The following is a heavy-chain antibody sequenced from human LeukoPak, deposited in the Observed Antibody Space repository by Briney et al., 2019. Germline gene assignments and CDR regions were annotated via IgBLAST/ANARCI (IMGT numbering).Heavy chain of an antibody. CDR2: IKQDGSEK. J-gene: IGHJ4*02. CDR3: ARDQWWQLIAVAITSYFDC. D-gene: IGHD6-19*01. V-gene: IGHV3-7*01. Sequence: GGSLRLSCAASEFTFSTYWMSWVRQAPGKGLEWVANIKQDGSEKYYVDSVKGRFTISRDNAKNSLYLQMNSLRAEDTAVYYCARDQWWQLIAVAITSYFDCWGQGTLVTVSS. CDR1: EFTFSTYW.